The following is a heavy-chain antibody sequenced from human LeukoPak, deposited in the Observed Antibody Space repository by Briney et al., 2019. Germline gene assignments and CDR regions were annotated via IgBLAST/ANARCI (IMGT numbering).Heavy chain of an antibody. D-gene: IGHD2-2*02. CDR1: GYTFTSYG. CDR2: ISAYNGNT. Sequence: ASVKVSCKASGYTFTSYGISWVRQAPGQGLEWMGWISAYNGNTNYAQKLQGRVTMTTDTSTDTAYMQLESLRSDDTAVYYCARDPSCSSAACYNGIMDYWGQGTLVTVSS. J-gene: IGHJ4*02. V-gene: IGHV1-18*01. CDR3: ARDPSCSSAACYNGIMDY.